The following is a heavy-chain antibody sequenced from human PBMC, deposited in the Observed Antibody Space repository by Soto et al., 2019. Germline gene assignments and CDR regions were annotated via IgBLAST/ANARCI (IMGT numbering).Heavy chain of an antibody. CDR2: ISFDGSDK. CDR3: ASRVPHGTYGAPYFQH. CDR1: GSTFSSYG. D-gene: IGHD1-26*01. J-gene: IGHJ1*01. Sequence: GGSLRLSCAASGSTFSSYGMHWVRQAPGKGLEWVAVISFDGSDKYYADSVKGRFTISRDNSKNTLSLQMDSLRADDSAVYYCASRVPHGTYGAPYFQHWGQGTLVTVSS. V-gene: IGHV3-30*03.